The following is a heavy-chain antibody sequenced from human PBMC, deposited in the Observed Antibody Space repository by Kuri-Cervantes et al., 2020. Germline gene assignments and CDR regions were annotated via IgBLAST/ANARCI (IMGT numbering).Heavy chain of an antibody. D-gene: IGHD6-19*01. CDR3: ARAAIAVAGRGEVIDY. CDR1: GGSFSGYY. Sequence: SETLSLTCAVYGGSFSGYYWSWIRQPPGKGLEWIGEINHSGSTNYNPSLKSRVTISVDTSKHQFSLKLSSVTAADTAVYYCARAAIAVAGRGEVIDYWGQGTLVTVSS. CDR2: INHSGST. J-gene: IGHJ4*02. V-gene: IGHV4-34*01.